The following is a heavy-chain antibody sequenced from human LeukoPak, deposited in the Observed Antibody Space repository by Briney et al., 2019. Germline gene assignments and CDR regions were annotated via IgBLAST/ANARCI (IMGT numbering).Heavy chain of an antibody. CDR3: ARQVEYYYDSSGQYYFDY. Sequence: PSETLSLTCTVSGGSISSSSYYLGWIRQPPGKGLEWIVSIYYSGSTYYNPSLKSRVTISVDTSKNQFSLKLSSVTAADTAVYYCARQVEYYYDSSGQYYFDYWGQGTLVTVSS. J-gene: IGHJ4*02. D-gene: IGHD3-22*01. CDR2: IYYSGST. V-gene: IGHV4-39*01. CDR1: GGSISSSSYY.